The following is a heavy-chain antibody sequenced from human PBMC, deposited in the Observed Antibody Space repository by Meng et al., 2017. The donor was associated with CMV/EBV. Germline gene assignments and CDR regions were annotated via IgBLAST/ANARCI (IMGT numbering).Heavy chain of an antibody. CDR1: GGSFSGYY. Sequence: SETLSLTCAVYGGSFSGYYWSGIRQPPGKGLEGIGEINHSGSTNYNPSLKSRVTISVDTSKNQFSLKLSSVTAADTAVYYCARVGMDYDFWSGDNRNYYGMDVWGQGTTVTVSS. V-gene: IGHV4-34*01. J-gene: IGHJ6*02. CDR3: ARVGMDYDFWSGDNRNYYGMDV. CDR2: INHSGST. D-gene: IGHD3-3*01.